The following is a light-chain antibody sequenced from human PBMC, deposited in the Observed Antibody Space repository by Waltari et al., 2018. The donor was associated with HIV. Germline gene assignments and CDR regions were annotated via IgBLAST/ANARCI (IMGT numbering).Light chain of an antibody. V-gene: IGKV3-20*01. CDR2: GAS. CDR3: HQYGSSPRT. J-gene: IGKJ1*01. CDR1: QSVSDKY. Sequence: EPVLTQSPGTLSLSPGERATLSCRASQSVSDKYLAWYQQKPGQAPRLLMYGASRRATGIPDRFRGSGSGTDFSLSISRLEPEDFAVYYCHQYGSSPRTFGQGTKVEIK.